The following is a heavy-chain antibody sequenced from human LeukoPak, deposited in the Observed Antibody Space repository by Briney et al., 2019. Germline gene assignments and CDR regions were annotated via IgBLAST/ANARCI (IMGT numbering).Heavy chain of an antibody. CDR3: ASIAAAGTYYYYGMDV. V-gene: IGHV1-69*04. CDR1: GGTFSSYA. D-gene: IGHD6-13*01. CDR2: IIPILGIA. Sequence: SVKVSCKASGGTFSSYAISWVRQAPGQGLEWMVRIIPILGIANYAQKFQGRVTITADKSTSTAYMELSSLRSEDTAVYYCASIAAAGTYYYYGMDVWGQGTTVTVSS. J-gene: IGHJ6*02.